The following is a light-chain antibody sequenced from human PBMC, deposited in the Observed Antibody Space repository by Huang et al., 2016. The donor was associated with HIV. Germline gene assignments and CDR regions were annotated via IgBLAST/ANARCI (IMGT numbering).Light chain of an antibody. Sequence: EIVLTQSPATLSLSPGERATLSCRASQSVSSYLAWYQQKPGQAPRRLIYDASNRATGIPARCSGSGSGTDFTLTISSLEPEDFAVYYCQHRSNWPQLTFGGGTKVEIK. CDR1: QSVSSY. V-gene: IGKV3-11*01. CDR2: DAS. J-gene: IGKJ4*01. CDR3: QHRSNWPQLT.